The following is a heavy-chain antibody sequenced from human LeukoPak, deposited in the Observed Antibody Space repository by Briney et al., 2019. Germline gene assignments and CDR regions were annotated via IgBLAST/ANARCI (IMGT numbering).Heavy chain of an antibody. J-gene: IGHJ6*03. CDR3: AREGPSPVVVVVAAPSYYYYMDV. CDR2: ISSSSSYI. D-gene: IGHD2-15*01. Sequence: GALRLSCAASGFTFSSYEMNWVRQAPGKGLEWVSSISSSSSYIYYADSVKGRFTISRDNAKNSPYLQMNSLRAEDTAVYYCAREGPSPVVVVVAAPSYYYYMDVWGKGTTVTVSS. V-gene: IGHV3-21*01. CDR1: GFTFSSYE.